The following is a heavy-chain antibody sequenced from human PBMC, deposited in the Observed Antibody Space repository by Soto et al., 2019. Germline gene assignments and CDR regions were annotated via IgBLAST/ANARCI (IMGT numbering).Heavy chain of an antibody. CDR2: ITSRADTI. D-gene: IGHD6-19*01. CDR1: GFTFSDYY. V-gene: IGHV3-11*01. J-gene: IGHJ4*02. CDR3: AREIIVVAGSHFDY. Sequence: GGSLRLSCAASGFTFSDYYMSWIRQAPGKGLEWVSHITSRADTIYYADSVKGRFTISRDNAKSSLYLQMNSLRAEDTAVYYCAREIIVVAGSHFDYWGQGSLVTVSS.